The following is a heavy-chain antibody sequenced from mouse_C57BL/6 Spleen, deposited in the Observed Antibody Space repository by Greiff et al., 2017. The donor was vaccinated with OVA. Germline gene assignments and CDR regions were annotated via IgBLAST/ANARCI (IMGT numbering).Heavy chain of an antibody. J-gene: IGHJ3*01. CDR1: GYTFTDYY. V-gene: IGHV1-26*01. CDR2: INPNNGGT. D-gene: IGHD1-1*01. Sequence: EVQLQQSGPELVKPGASVKISCKASGYTFTDYYMNWVKQSHGKSLEWIGDINPNNGGTSYNQKFKGKATLTVDKSSSTAYMELRSLTYEDSAVYYCARNYYGSSYGFAYWGQGTLVTGSA. CDR3: ARNYYGSSYGFAY.